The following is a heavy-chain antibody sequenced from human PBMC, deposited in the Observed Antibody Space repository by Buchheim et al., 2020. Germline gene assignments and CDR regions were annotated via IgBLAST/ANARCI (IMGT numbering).Heavy chain of an antibody. CDR1: GFTFSSYA. D-gene: IGHD1-26*01. J-gene: IGHJ4*02. CDR2: VSGSGGST. CDR3: ARDRHGELAHHLFDY. V-gene: IGHV3-23*01. Sequence: EVQLLESGGGLVQPGGSLRLSCAASGFTFSSYAMSWVRQAPGKGLEWVSAVSGSGGSTYYADSVKGRFTISRDNAKNSLYLQMNSLRDEDTAVYYCARDRHGELAHHLFDYWGQGTL.